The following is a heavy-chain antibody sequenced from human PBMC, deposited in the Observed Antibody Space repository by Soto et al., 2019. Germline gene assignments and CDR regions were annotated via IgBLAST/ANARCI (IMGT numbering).Heavy chain of an antibody. CDR1: GFTVSDNY. CDR2: IYKRGTT. V-gene: IGHV3-53*01. J-gene: IGHJ4*02. D-gene: IGHD3-3*01. CDR3: VIVVFRALGVVRPVDS. Sequence: EVQLVASGGGSIQPGGSLTLSCAASGFTVSDNYMTWVRQAPGKGLEWVSLIYKRGTTYYAASVEGRLTFSRVNSSNTVHLQMNSRRAEDTAVYYWVIVVFRALGVVRPVDSWGQGTLVTVSS.